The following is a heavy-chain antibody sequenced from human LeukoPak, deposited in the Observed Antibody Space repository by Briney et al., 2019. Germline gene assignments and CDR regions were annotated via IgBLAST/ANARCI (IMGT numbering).Heavy chain of an antibody. V-gene: IGHV4-39*02. CDR3: ARLFTRAWEYRYGMDV. D-gene: IGHD1-26*01. CDR1: GGSIRTDGSY. J-gene: IGHJ6*02. Sequence: SETLSLTCTVSGGSIRTDGSYWAWIRQPPGKGLEWVGSIYIDGITHYNSSLQSRVTLSIDTSKNHFSLRLTSVTAADTAVFYCARLFTRAWEYRYGMDVWGQGTAVTVSS. CDR2: IYIDGIT.